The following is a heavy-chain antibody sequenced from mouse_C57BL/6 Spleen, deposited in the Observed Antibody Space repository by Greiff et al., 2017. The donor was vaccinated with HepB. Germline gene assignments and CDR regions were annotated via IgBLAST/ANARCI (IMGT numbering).Heavy chain of an antibody. V-gene: IGHV1-53*01. CDR3: AWYYDYDSYAMDY. Sequence: VQLQQSGTELVKPGASVKLSCKASGYTFTSYWMHWVKQRPGQGLEWIGNINPSNGGTNYNEKFKSKATLTVDKSSITAYMQLSSLTSEDSAVYCCAWYYDYDSYAMDYWGQGTSVTVSS. J-gene: IGHJ4*01. CDR2: INPSNGGT. D-gene: IGHD2-4*01. CDR1: GYTFTSYW.